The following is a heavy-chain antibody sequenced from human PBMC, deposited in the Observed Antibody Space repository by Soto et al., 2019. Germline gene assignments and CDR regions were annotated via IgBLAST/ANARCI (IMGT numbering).Heavy chain of an antibody. V-gene: IGHV5-51*01. CDR2: IYPGDSDI. CDR3: ARPVAAAGYFDY. CDR1: GYSFTNYW. J-gene: IGHJ4*02. D-gene: IGHD6-13*01. Sequence: GGSLKISCQGSGYSFTNYWIAWVRQVPGKGLELMAVIYPGDSDIRYSPSFQGPVTISADKSISTAYLQWSSLMAYDTAMYYCARPVAAAGYFDYWGQGTLVTVSS.